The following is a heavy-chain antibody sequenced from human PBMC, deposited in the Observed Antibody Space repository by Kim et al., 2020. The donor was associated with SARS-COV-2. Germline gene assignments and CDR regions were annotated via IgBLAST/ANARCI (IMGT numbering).Heavy chain of an antibody. CDR2: IIPILGIA. D-gene: IGHD3-3*01. CDR3: ARDEEGSTIFGQGGGY. V-gene: IGHV1-69*04. CDR1: GGTFSSYA. J-gene: IGHJ4*02. Sequence: SVKVSCKASGGTFSSYAISWVRQAPGQGLEWMGRIIPILGIANYAQKFQGRVTITADKSTSTAYMELSSLRSEDTAVYYCARDEEGSTIFGQGGGYWGQGTLVTVSS.